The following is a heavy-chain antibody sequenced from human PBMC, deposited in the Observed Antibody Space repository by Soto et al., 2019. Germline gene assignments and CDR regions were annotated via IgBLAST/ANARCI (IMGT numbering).Heavy chain of an antibody. Sequence: GGSLRLSCAASGFTFSSYGMHWVRQAPGKGLEWVAVISYDGSNKYYADSVKGRFTISRDNSKNTLYLQMNSLRAEDTAVYYCAKGGTSDIADYYYYGMDVWGQGTTVTVSS. V-gene: IGHV3-30*18. CDR1: GFTFSSYG. CDR2: ISYDGSNK. D-gene: IGHD6-13*01. CDR3: AKGGTSDIADYYYYGMDV. J-gene: IGHJ6*02.